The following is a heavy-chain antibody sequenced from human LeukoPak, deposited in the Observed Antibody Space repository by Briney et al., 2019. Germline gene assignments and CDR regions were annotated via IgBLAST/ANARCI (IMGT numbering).Heavy chain of an antibody. CDR1: GGSLSGYY. J-gene: IGHJ4*02. CDR3: ARGAPQNY. V-gene: IGHV4-34*01. CDR2: INHSGST. Sequence: SETLSLTCAVYGGSLSGYYWSWIRQPPGKGLEWIGEINHSGSTNYNPSLKSRVTISVDTSKNQFSLKLSSVTAADTAVYYCARGAPQNYWGQGTLVTVSS.